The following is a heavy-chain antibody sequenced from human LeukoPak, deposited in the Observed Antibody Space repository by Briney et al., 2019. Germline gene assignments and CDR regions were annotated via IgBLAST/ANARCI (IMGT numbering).Heavy chain of an antibody. Sequence: PSQTLSLTCTVSGGSISSGGYYWSWIRQHPGKGPEWIGYIHYSGSTYYNPSLKSRVSISVDTSKNQFSLKLSSVTAADAAVYYCANKPCKGCGMDIWGQGTTVTVSS. CDR3: ANKPCKGCGMDI. V-gene: IGHV4-31*03. D-gene: IGHD1/OR15-1a*01. CDR1: GGSISSGGYY. J-gene: IGHJ6*02. CDR2: IHYSGST.